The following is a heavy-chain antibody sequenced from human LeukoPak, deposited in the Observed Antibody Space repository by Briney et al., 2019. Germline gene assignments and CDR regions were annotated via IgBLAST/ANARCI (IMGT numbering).Heavy chain of an antibody. CDR2: IDDAGSST. CDR3: ATVFDL. V-gene: IGHV3-74*01. CDR1: GFTVTSNW. J-gene: IGHJ4*02. Sequence: GGSLRLSCAASGFTVTSNWIHWVRQAPGKGLVWVSRIDDAGSSTSYADSVKGRFTISRDTAKNTVYLQMNSLRVDDTAVYYCATVFDLWGQGTLVTVSS.